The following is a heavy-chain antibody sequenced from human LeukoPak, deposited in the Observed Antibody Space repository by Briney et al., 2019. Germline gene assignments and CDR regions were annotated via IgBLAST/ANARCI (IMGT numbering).Heavy chain of an antibody. CDR2: MNPNSGNK. J-gene: IGHJ4*02. CDR3: ARGAPRGGGSGSLDY. D-gene: IGHD3-10*01. V-gene: IGHV1-8*01. CDR1: GXTFTXYD. Sequence: ASXXVXXKASGXTFTXYDINWVRQATGQGLEWMGWMNPNSGNKDYAQKFQGRVTINRNNYISKAYMELSRQREGDTAVYYCARGAPRGGGSGSLDYWGQGTLVTVSS.